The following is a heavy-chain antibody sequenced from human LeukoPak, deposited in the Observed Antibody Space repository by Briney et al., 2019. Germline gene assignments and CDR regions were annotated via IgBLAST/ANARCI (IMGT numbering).Heavy chain of an antibody. CDR2: ISYGGSSK. J-gene: IGHJ4*02. CDR1: GFTFSSYA. CDR3: ARGWYYYDSSGYLKELTGFGY. Sequence: PGGSLTLTCAASGFTFSSYAMHWVRQAPGKGLEWVAVISYGGSSKYYADYVKGRFTIARDNSKNTLYLQMNSLRAEDTAEYYCARGWYYYDSSGYLKELTGFGYWGQGTLVTVSS. D-gene: IGHD3-22*01. V-gene: IGHV3-30-3*01.